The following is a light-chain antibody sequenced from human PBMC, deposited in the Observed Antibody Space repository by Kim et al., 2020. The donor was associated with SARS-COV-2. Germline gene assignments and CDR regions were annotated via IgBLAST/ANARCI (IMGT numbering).Light chain of an antibody. J-gene: IGLJ2*01. V-gene: IGLV1-44*01. CDR3: FALSVILCVV. CDR1: SSNIGSNT. CDR2: SNN. Sequence: ELTQPPSASGTPGQRVTISCSGSSSNIGSNTVNWYQQLPGTAPKLLIYSNNQRPSGVPDRFSCSKSGTSASLAISGLQSEDEAAYYFFALSVILCVV.